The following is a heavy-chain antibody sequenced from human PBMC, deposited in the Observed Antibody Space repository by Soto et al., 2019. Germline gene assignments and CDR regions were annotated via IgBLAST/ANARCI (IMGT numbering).Heavy chain of an antibody. CDR1: GVSLSSGNW. CDR2: IFHDGTA. CDR3: ARLVYDTRLNYMYFDF. Sequence: PSETLSLTWAVSGVSLSSGNWWTWVRQTPQRGLEYIGEIFHDGTANYYPSFERRVAISVDTSKNQFSLKLTSVTAADTAIYFCARLVYDTRLNYMYFDFWGQGALVTVSS. J-gene: IGHJ4*02. V-gene: IGHV4-4*02. D-gene: IGHD3-10*01.